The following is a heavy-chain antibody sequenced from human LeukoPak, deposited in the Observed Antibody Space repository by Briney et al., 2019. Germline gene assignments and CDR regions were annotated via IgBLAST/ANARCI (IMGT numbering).Heavy chain of an antibody. J-gene: IGHJ4*02. V-gene: IGHV3-23*01. D-gene: IGHD6-13*01. CDR2: ISGSGGST. CDR3: ARIAAAGLRMSGIDY. CDR1: GFTFSSYA. Sequence: PGGSLRLSCAASGFTFSSYAMSWVRQAPGKGLEWVSAISGSGGSTYYADSVKGRFTISRDNSKNTLYLQMNSLRAEDTAVYYCARIAAAGLRMSGIDYWGQGTLVTVSS.